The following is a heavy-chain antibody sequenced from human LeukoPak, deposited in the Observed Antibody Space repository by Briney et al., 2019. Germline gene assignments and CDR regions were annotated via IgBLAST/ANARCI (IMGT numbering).Heavy chain of an antibody. Sequence: GRSLRLSCAASGFTFSSYAMHWVRQAPGKGLEWVAVISYDGSNKYYADSVKGRFTISRDNSKNTLYLQMNSLRAEDTAVYHCARDPDSSGYYSLYFDYWGQGTLVTVSS. CDR2: ISYDGSNK. V-gene: IGHV3-30-3*01. D-gene: IGHD3-22*01. J-gene: IGHJ4*02. CDR3: ARDPDSSGYYSLYFDY. CDR1: GFTFSSYA.